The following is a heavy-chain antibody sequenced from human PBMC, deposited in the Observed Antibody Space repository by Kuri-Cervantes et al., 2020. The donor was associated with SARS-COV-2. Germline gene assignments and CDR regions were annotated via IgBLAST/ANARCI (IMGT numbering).Heavy chain of an antibody. J-gene: IGHJ5*02. Sequence: SETLSLTCAVSGGSISSDGYTWSWIRQPPGKGLEWIGYIYHSGSTYYNPSLKSRVTISVDRSKNQFSLKLSSVTAADTAVYYCARDPNANHNNWFDPWGQGTLVTVSS. CDR1: GGSISSDGYT. V-gene: IGHV4-30-2*01. D-gene: IGHD4/OR15-4a*01. CDR2: IYHSGST. CDR3: ARDPNANHNNWFDP.